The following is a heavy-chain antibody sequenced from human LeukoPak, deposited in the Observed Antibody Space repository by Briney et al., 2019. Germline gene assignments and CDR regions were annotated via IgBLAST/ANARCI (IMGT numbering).Heavy chain of an antibody. V-gene: IGHV4-34*01. Sequence: SETLSLTCAVYGGSFSGYYWSWIRQPPGKVLEWIGEINHSGSTNYNPSLKNRVTISVDTSKNQFSLKLSSVSAADTAVYYCARGFGVVNHYYYMDVWGKGTTVTVSS. CDR2: INHSGST. J-gene: IGHJ6*03. CDR1: GGSFSGYY. D-gene: IGHD3-3*01. CDR3: ARGFGVVNHYYYMDV.